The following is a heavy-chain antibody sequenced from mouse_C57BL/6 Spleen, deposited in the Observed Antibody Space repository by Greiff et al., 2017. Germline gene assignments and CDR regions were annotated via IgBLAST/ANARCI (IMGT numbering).Heavy chain of an antibody. J-gene: IGHJ3*01. V-gene: IGHV1-69*01. D-gene: IGHD2-1*01. CDR2: IDPSDSYT. CDR3: ARNYGNSRFAY. Sequence: VQLQQPGAELVLPGASVKLSCKASGYTFTSYWMHWVKQRPGQSLEWIGEIDPSDSYTNYNQKFKGKSTLTVDKSSSTAYMQLSSLTSEDSAVYYCARNYGNSRFAYWGQGTLVTVSA. CDR1: GYTFTSYW.